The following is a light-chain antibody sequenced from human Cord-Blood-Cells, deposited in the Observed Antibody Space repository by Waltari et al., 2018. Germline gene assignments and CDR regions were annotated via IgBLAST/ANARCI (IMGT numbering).Light chain of an antibody. CDR1: QSVSSY. CDR2: DAS. V-gene: IGKV3-11*01. CDR3: QQRSNGPPT. Sequence: EIVLTQSPATLSLSPGERATLSCRASQSVSSYLAWYQQKPGQAPRLLIYDASNRATGIRARFSGSGSGTDFTLTIGSLDPEDFAVYYCQQRSNGPPTFGQGTKLEIK. J-gene: IGKJ2*01.